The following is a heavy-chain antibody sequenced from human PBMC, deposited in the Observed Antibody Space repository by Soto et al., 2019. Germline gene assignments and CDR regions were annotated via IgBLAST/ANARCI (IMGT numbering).Heavy chain of an antibody. D-gene: IGHD5-18*01. CDR2: IDPSDSCT. V-gene: IGHV5-10-1*01. CDR1: GYSFTSYW. Sequence: PGSSLKISCKGSGYSFTSYWISWGRQTPGKGLEWMGRIDPSDSCTNFSPSFRGHVTISADKSISTAYLQWSRLRAADTAMYYCARRMNAAMDGYYDGMDVWGQGTTVTVSS. CDR3: ARRMNAAMDGYYDGMDV. J-gene: IGHJ6*02.